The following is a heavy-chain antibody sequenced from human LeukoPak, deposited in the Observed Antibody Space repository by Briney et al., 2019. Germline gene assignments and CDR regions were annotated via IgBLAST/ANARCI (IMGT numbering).Heavy chain of an antibody. CDR3: ARGTTGYSSGWYGWTSITLSFDY. Sequence: ASVKVSCKASGYTFTSYDINWVRQATGQGLEWMGWMNPNSGNTGYAQKFQGRVTMTRNTSISTAYMELSSLRSEDTAVYYCARGTTGYSSGWYGWTSITLSFDYWGQGTLVTVSS. J-gene: IGHJ4*02. V-gene: IGHV1-8*01. CDR2: MNPNSGNT. D-gene: IGHD6-19*01. CDR1: GYTFTSYD.